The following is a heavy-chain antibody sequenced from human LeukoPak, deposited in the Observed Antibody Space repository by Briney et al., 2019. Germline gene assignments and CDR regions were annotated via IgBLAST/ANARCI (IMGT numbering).Heavy chain of an antibody. CDR3: ATVPLAAPDRFRFDY. CDR1: GYTSDFMKYG. J-gene: IGHJ4*02. V-gene: IGHV1-24*01. CDR2: FDPEDGET. D-gene: IGHD6-6*01. Sequence: ASVKVSCKTSGYTSDFMKYGVAWVRQAPGKGLEWMGGFDPEDGETIYAQKFQGRVTMTEDTSTDTAYMELSSLRSEDTAVYYCATVPLAAPDRFRFDYWGQGTLVTVSS.